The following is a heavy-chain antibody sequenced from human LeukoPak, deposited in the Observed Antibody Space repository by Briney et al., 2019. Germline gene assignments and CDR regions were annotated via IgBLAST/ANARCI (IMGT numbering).Heavy chain of an antibody. CDR1: GFTVSSNY. J-gene: IGHJ3*02. Sequence: GGSLRLSCAASGFTVSSNYRSWVRQAPGKGLEWVSVIYSGGSTYYADSVKGRFTISRDNSKNTLYLQMNSLRAEDTAVYYFARESRYYYDSSGYWDAFDIWGQGTMVTVSS. V-gene: IGHV3-53*01. D-gene: IGHD3-22*01. CDR3: ARESRYYYDSSGYWDAFDI. CDR2: IYSGGST.